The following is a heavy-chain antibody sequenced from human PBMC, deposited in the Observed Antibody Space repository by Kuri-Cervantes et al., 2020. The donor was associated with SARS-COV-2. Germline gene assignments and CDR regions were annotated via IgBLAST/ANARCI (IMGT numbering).Heavy chain of an antibody. CDR1: GGSISSYY. D-gene: IGHD3-3*01. CDR3: ARWPSWSGSIDY. J-gene: IGHJ4*02. V-gene: IGHV4-59*01. CDR2: IYYSGST. Sequence: ESLKISCTVSGGSISSYYWCWIRQPPGKGLEWIGYIYYSGSTNYNPSLKSRVTISVDTSKNQFSLKLSSVTAADTAVYYCARWPSWSGSIDYWGQGTLVTVSS.